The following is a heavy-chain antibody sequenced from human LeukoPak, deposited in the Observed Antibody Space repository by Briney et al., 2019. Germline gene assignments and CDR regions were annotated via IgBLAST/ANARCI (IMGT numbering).Heavy chain of an antibody. D-gene: IGHD3-22*01. CDR2: IWYDGSNK. CDR3: ARDIDYYDSSGYTPSYYYYGMDV. CDR1: GFTFSSYG. J-gene: IGHJ6*02. V-gene: IGHV3-33*01. Sequence: GGSLRLSCAASGFTFSSYGMHWVRQAPGKGLEWVAVIWYDGSNKYYADSVKGRFTISRDNSKNTLYLQMNSLRAEDTAVYYRARDIDYYDSSGYTPSYYYYGMDVWGQGTTVTVSS.